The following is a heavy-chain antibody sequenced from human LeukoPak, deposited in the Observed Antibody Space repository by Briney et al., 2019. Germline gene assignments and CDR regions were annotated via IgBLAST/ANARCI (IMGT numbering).Heavy chain of an antibody. CDR3: ARDEDCSSPSCYAGDY. CDR1: GGTFSSYA. D-gene: IGHD2-2*01. J-gene: IGHJ4*02. CDR2: IIPIFGTA. V-gene: IGHV1-69*06. Sequence: GASVKVSCKASGGTFSSYAISWVRQAPGQGLEWMGGIIPIFGTANYAQKFQGRVTITADKSTSTAYMELSSLRSEDTAVYYCARDEDCSSPSCYAGDYWGQGTLVTVSS.